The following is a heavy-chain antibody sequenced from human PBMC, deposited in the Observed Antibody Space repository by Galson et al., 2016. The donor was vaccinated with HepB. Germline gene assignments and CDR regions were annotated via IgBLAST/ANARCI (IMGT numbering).Heavy chain of an antibody. CDR1: GGSISSSDYY. CDR2: IHYSGST. Sequence: SETLSLTCTVSGGSISSSDYYWGWVRQPPGKGLEWIGSIHYSGSTYYNPSLKSRVTISGDTSKGQFSLKLSSVTAADTAVYSCARTHYSTSGSLYFDYWGQGTLVTVSS. D-gene: IGHD3-10*01. CDR3: ARTHYSTSGSLYFDY. J-gene: IGHJ4*02. V-gene: IGHV4-39*01.